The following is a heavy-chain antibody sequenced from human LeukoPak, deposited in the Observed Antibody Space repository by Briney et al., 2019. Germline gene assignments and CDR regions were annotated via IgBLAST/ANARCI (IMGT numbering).Heavy chain of an antibody. J-gene: IGHJ4*02. V-gene: IGHV4-59*08. D-gene: IGHD6-19*01. Sequence: PSETLSLTCTVSGGSISSYFWSWIRQPPGKGLEWIGYIYYSGSTNYNPFLKSRVTMSVDTSKNQFSLKLSSVTAADTAVYYCARIDRAVAGTIDYWGQGTLVTVSS. CDR1: GGSISSYF. CDR2: IYYSGST. CDR3: ARIDRAVAGTIDY.